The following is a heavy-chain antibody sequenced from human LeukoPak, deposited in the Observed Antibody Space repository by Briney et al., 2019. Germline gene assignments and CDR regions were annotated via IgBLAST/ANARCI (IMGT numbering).Heavy chain of an antibody. CDR3: ANDMTGPVDS. D-gene: IGHD3-9*01. Sequence: GGSLRLSCAASGFTFSTYWMTWVRQAPGKGLEWVANMKQDGSEKDYVDSVKGRFTISRDNDKNSLYLQMNSLRAEDTAVYHCANDMTGPVDSWGQGTLVTVSS. V-gene: IGHV3-7*02. J-gene: IGHJ4*02. CDR1: GFTFSTYW. CDR2: MKQDGSEK.